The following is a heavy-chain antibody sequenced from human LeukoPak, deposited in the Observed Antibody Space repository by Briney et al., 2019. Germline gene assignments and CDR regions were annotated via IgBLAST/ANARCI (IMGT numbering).Heavy chain of an antibody. Sequence: SETLSLTCAVYGGSFSGYYWSWIRQPPGKGLEWIGYIYYSGSTYYNPSLKSRVTISVDTSKNQFSLKLSSVTAADTAVYYCARVHSSAGPYYYGMDVWGQGTTVTVSS. CDR1: GGSFSGYY. V-gene: IGHV4-30-4*01. CDR3: ARVHSSAGPYYYGMDV. CDR2: IYYSGST. J-gene: IGHJ6*02. D-gene: IGHD6-13*01.